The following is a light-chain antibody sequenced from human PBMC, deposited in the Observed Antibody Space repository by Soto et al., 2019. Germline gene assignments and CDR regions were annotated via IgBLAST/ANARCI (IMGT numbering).Light chain of an antibody. CDR1: SSNIGAGYD. CDR2: GDI. V-gene: IGLV1-40*01. Sequence: QSVLPQPPSVSGAPGQRVTISCTGSSSNIGAGYDVHWYQQFPGTAPKLLIYGDINRPSGVPDRFSGSRSGSSASLAITGLLTEDEADYYCQSHDSSLSGYVFGGGTKLTVL. CDR3: QSHDSSLSGYV. J-gene: IGLJ3*02.